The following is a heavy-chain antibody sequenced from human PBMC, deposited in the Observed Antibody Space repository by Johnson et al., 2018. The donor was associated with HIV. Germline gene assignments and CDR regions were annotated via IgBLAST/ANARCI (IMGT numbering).Heavy chain of an antibody. CDR2: IKQDGSEK. CDR3: VCLRVSLSAFDI. V-gene: IGHV3-7*01. CDR1: GFTVSSNY. D-gene: IGHD2-21*01. J-gene: IGHJ3*02. Sequence: VQLVESGGGLVQPGGSLRLSCAASGFTVSSNYMSWVRQAPGKGLEWVANIKQDGSEKSYVDSVKGRFTISRDNAKNSLYLQMNSLRAEDTAVYYCVCLRVSLSAFDIWGQGTMVTVSS.